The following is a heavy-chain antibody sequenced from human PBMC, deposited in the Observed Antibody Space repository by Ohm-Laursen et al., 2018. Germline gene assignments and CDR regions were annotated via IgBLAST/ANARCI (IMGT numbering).Heavy chain of an antibody. D-gene: IGHD3-22*01. CDR3: ARAPLYDSAFDY. CDR2: ISNSDSTI. V-gene: IGHV3-11*04. J-gene: IGHJ4*02. CDR1: GFTFSDYY. Sequence: SLRLSCTAPGFTFSDYYMSWIRQAPGKGLEWVSYISNSDSTIYYADSVKGRFTISRDNAKNSLYLQMNTLKAEDTAVYYCARAPLYDSAFDYWGQGTLVTVSS.